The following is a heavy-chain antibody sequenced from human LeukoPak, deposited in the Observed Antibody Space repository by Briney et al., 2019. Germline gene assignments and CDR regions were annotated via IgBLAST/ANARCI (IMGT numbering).Heavy chain of an antibody. D-gene: IGHD6-13*01. CDR1: GFSLSTSGMC. Sequence: SGPALLKPTQTLTLTCTFSGFSLSTSGMCVRWIRQPPGKALEWLARIDWDDDKYYSTSLKTRLTISKDTSKNQVVLTMTNMDPVDTATYYCARIAAAGYYYYYGMDVWGQGTTVTVSS. J-gene: IGHJ6*02. CDR3: ARIAAAGYYYYYGMDV. CDR2: IDWDDDK. V-gene: IGHV2-70*11.